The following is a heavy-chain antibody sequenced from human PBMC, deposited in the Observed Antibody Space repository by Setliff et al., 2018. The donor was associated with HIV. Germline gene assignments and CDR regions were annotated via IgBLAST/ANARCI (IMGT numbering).Heavy chain of an antibody. J-gene: IGHJ4*02. V-gene: IGHV3-21*01. CDR1: GFTFSNAW. CDR2: VSSSSSYI. Sequence: GGSLRLSCAASGFTFSNAWMSWVRQAPGKGLEWVSSVSSSSSYIYYADSVKGRFTISRDNAKNSLYLQMNSLRAEDTAVYYCAKEYSDYPDPFDYWGQGTLFTVSS. CDR3: AKEYSDYPDPFDY. D-gene: IGHD4-17*01.